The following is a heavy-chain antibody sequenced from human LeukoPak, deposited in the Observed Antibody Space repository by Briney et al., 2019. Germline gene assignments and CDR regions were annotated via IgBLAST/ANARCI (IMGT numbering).Heavy chain of an antibody. D-gene: IGHD5-18*01. J-gene: IGHJ4*02. CDR2: INHSGST. V-gene: IGHV4-34*01. Sequence: PSETLSLTCAVYGGSFSGYYWSWIRQPPGKGLEWIGEINHSGSTNYNPSLKSRVTISVDTSKNQFSLKLSSVTAADTAVYYCARETDTENVYYFDYWGQGTLVTVSS. CDR1: GGSFSGYY. CDR3: ARETDTENVYYFDY.